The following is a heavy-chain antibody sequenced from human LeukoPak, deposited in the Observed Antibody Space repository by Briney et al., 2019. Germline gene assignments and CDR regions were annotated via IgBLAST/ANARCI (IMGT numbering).Heavy chain of an antibody. Sequence: GESLKISCKGSGYSFTSYWIGWVRQLPGKGLEWMGIIYPGDSDTRYSPSFQGQVTISADKSISTAYLQWSSLKASGTAMYYCARPGGVVVPAVKGAFDIWGQGTMVTVSS. D-gene: IGHD2-2*01. V-gene: IGHV5-51*01. CDR1: GYSFTSYW. CDR2: IYPGDSDT. J-gene: IGHJ3*02. CDR3: ARPGGVVVPAVKGAFDI.